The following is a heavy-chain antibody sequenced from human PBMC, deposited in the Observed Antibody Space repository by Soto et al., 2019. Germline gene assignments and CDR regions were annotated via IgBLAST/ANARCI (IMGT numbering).Heavy chain of an antibody. V-gene: IGHV1-18*01. Sequence: QVQLVQSGAEVKKPGASVKVSCKTSGYTFTSYGISWVRQAPGQGLEWMGWISGYNGNTNYAQKVQVIVTMTTDTSTSHAYTELRSLRSDDTAVYYCAIDGTTVTSIVDYYYNGMDGWGQGDTVTVS. D-gene: IGHD4-17*01. J-gene: IGHJ6*02. CDR3: AIDGTTVTSIVDYYYNGMDG. CDR2: ISGYNGNT. CDR1: GYTFTSYG.